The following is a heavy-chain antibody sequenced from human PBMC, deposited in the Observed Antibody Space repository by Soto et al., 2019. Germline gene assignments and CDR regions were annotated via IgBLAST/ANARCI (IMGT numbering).Heavy chain of an antibody. V-gene: IGHV2-5*02. CDR3: AHRLRCRLTSCHRDALAI. Sequence: SGPTLVNPTQTLTLTCTFSGFSLSTSGVGVGWIRQPPGKALEWLALIYWDDDKRYSPSLKSRLTITKDTSKNQVVLTMTNMDPVDTATYYCAHRLRCRLTSCHRDALAIWGQGTMVTV. CDR2: IYWDDDK. J-gene: IGHJ3*02. CDR1: GFSLSTSGVG. D-gene: IGHD2-2*01.